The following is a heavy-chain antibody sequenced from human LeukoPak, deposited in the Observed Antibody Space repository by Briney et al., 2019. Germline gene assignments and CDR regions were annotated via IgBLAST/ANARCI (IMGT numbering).Heavy chain of an antibody. CDR1: GFTFSSYS. D-gene: IGHD2-2*01. CDR3: AGGSSTTTYYLDY. J-gene: IGHJ4*02. Sequence: GGSLRLSCAASGFTFSSYSMNWVRQAPGKGLEWVSSISSSSGYIYYADSLKGRFTISRDNAKNSLYLQMNSLRVEDTAVYYCAGGSSTTTYYLDYWGQGTLVTVSS. CDR2: ISSSSGYI. V-gene: IGHV3-21*01.